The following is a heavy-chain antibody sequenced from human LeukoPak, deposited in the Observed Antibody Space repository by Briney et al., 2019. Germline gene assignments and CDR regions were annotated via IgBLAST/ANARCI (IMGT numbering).Heavy chain of an antibody. CDR1: EFILSRYA. V-gene: IGHV3-23*01. Sequence: PGGSLRLSCVAYEFILSRYAVSWVRQAPGKGLQWVSSLGISGDYSWYAGSVKGRFTISRDVSKNTLYLQMNSLRAEDTAVYYCAKGFGGDSGYDSDPWGQGTLVTVSS. D-gene: IGHD5-12*01. J-gene: IGHJ5*02. CDR3: AKGFGGDSGYDSDP. CDR2: LGISGDYS.